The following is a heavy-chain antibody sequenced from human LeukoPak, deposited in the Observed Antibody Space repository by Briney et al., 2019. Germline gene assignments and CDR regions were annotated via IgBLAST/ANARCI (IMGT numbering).Heavy chain of an antibody. V-gene: IGHV1-46*01. J-gene: IGHJ4*02. D-gene: IGHD3-22*01. CDR1: GYTFTSYY. Sequence: ASVKVSCTASGYTFTSYYMHWVRQAPGQGLEWMGIINPSGGSTSYAQKFQGRVTMTRDTSTSTVYMELSSLRSEDTAVYYCARESPRLYYDSSGYFDYWGQGTLVTVSS. CDR2: INPSGGST. CDR3: ARESPRLYYDSSGYFDY.